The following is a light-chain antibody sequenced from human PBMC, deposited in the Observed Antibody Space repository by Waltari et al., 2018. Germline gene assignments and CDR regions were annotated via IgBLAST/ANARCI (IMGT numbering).Light chain of an antibody. CDR2: DAS. J-gene: IGKJ2*01. CDR3: QQYNDWPPGYT. Sequence: EIVMTQSPGTLSVSPGERATLSCRASQSVSSNLAWYQQKLGQAPRLLIHDASTRATGFPARFRGSGSGTEFTLTISSLQSEDFAVYYCQQYNDWPPGYTFGQGTKLEI. V-gene: IGKV3-15*01. CDR1: QSVSSN.